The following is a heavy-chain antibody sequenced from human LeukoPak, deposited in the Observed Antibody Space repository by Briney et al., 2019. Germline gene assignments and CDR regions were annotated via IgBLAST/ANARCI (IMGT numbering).Heavy chain of an antibody. Sequence: PGRSLRLSCAASGFTFSSYGMHWVRQAPGKGLEWVAVISYDGSNKYYADSVKGRFTISRDNSKNTLYLQMNSLRAEDTAVYYCAKGDKEWLRSSIDYWGQGTLVTVSS. CDR2: ISYDGSNK. D-gene: IGHD5-12*01. V-gene: IGHV3-30*18. CDR1: GFTFSSYG. J-gene: IGHJ4*02. CDR3: AKGDKEWLRSSIDY.